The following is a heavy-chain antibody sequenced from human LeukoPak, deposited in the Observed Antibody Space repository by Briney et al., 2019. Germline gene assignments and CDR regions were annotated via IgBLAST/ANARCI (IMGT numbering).Heavy chain of an antibody. V-gene: IGHV4-59*01. CDR3: ARRRPYYYYMDV. CDR2: IYYSGST. Sequence: SETLSLTCTVSGGSISSYYWSWIRQPPGKGLEWIGYIYYSGSTNYNPSLKSRVTISVDTSKNQFSLKLSSVTAADTAVYYCARRRPYYYYMDVWGKGTTVTVSS. J-gene: IGHJ6*03. CDR1: GGSISSYY.